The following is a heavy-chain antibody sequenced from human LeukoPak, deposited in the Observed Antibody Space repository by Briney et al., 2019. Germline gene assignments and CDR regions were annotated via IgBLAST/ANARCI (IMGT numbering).Heavy chain of an antibody. CDR1: GFTFSSYW. D-gene: IGHD2-15*01. V-gene: IGHV3-74*01. Sequence: GGSLRLSCAASGFTFSSYWMHWVRHGPGKGLVWVSRINSDGSSTSYADSVKGRFTMSRDNAKNTLYLQMNSLRAQDTAVYYCARESGDSSHADYWGQGTLVTVSS. CDR3: ARESGDSSHADY. J-gene: IGHJ4*02. CDR2: INSDGSST.